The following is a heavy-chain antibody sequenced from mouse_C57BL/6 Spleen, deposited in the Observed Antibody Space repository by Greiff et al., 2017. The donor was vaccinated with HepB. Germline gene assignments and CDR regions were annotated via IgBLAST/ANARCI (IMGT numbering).Heavy chain of an antibody. CDR2: IYPRDGST. CDR3: ARQRTYWYFDV. J-gene: IGHJ1*03. Sequence: VMLVESGPELVKPGASVKLSCKASGYTFTSYDINWVKQRPGQGLEWIGWIYPRDGSTKYNEKFKGKATLTVDTSSSTAYMELHSLTSEDSAVYFCARQRTYWYFDVWGTGTTVTVSS. V-gene: IGHV1-85*01. D-gene: IGHD6-1*01. CDR1: GYTFTSYD.